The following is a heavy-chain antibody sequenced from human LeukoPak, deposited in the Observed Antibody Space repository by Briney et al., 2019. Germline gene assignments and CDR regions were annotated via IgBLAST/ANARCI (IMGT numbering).Heavy chain of an antibody. Sequence: GASVKVSCKASGYPFTGYHMHWVRQAPGQGLEWMGWINPNSGVTYYAQKFQGRVSMTRDTSISTAYMEVSRLRSDDSALYYCARLSTPNLYYFDYWGQGTLVTVSS. V-gene: IGHV1-2*02. CDR1: GYPFTGYH. J-gene: IGHJ4*02. CDR3: ARLSTPNLYYFDY. D-gene: IGHD3-16*02. CDR2: INPNSGVT.